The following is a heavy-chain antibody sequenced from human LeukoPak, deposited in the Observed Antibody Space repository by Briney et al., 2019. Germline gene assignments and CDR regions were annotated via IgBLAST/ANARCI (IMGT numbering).Heavy chain of an antibody. D-gene: IGHD2-21*01. CDR3: ARDADWAFDI. V-gene: IGHV3-69-1*02. Sequence: TGGSLRLSCASSGFTFSAYPMHWVRQAPGKGLEWVSHIRSDSCTYYADSVRGRFTISRDNAKNSLYQQMNSLRAEDTAVYYCARDADWAFDIWGQGTLVTVSS. J-gene: IGHJ3*02. CDR1: GFTFSAYP. CDR2: IRSDSCT.